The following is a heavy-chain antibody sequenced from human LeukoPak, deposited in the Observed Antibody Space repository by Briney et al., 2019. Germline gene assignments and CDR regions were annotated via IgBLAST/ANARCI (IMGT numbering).Heavy chain of an antibody. Sequence: PSGTLSLTCAVSGGSISSSNWWSWVRQPPGKGLEWIGEIYHSGSTNYNPSLKSRVTISVDKSKNRFSLKLSSVTAADTAVYYCARTGRTMVRGVITYYFDYWGQGTLVTVSS. CDR3: ARTGRTMVRGVITYYFDY. D-gene: IGHD3-10*01. CDR1: GGSISSSNW. J-gene: IGHJ4*02. V-gene: IGHV4-4*02. CDR2: IYHSGST.